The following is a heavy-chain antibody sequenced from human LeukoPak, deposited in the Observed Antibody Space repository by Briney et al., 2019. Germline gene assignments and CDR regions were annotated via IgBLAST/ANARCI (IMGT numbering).Heavy chain of an antibody. CDR3: ARDEYLWIGYYPNQVFDY. V-gene: IGHV3-23*01. CDR1: GFTFSSYA. CDR2: ISGSGGST. D-gene: IGHD3-3*01. J-gene: IGHJ4*02. Sequence: GGSLRLSCAASGFTFSSYAMSWVRQAPGKGLEWVSAISGSGGSTYYADSVKGRFTISRDNAKNSLYLQMNSLRAEDTAEYYCARDEYLWIGYYPNQVFDYWGQGTLVTVSS.